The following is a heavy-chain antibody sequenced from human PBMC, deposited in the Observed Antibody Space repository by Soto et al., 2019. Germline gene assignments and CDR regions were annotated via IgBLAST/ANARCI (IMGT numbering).Heavy chain of an antibody. CDR1: GEGISSNSAA. J-gene: IGHJ4*02. D-gene: IGHD3-10*01. V-gene: IGHV6-1*01. CDR2: TYYRSKWYN. Sequence: PSQTRSLSCPISGEGISSNSAAWNWIRQSPSRGLEGLGSTYYRSKWYNDYAVSVKSRITINPDTSKNQFSLQLNSVTPEDTAVYYCARDPNSLRPGMVFDYGGQGTLVTVSS. CDR3: ARDPNSLRPGMVFDY.